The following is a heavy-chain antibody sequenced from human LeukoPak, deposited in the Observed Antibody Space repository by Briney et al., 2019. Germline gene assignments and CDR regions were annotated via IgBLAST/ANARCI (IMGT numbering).Heavy chain of an antibody. CDR3: AKGTGYGSSWYNDY. J-gene: IGHJ4*02. V-gene: IGHV3-48*01. Sequence: GGSLRLSCAAAGFTFSSYSMSWVRQAPGEGVKWISYINTGSTTIYYADSVKGRFIISRDNAKNSLYLQMTSLRAEDTAVYYCAKGTGYGSSWYNDYWGQGTLVTVSS. CDR1: GFTFSSYS. D-gene: IGHD6-13*01. CDR2: INTGSTTI.